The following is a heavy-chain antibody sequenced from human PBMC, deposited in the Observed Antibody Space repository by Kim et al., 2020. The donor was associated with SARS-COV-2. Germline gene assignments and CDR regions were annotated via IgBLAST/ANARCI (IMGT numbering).Heavy chain of an antibody. CDR1: GFTFSSYA. CDR3: AGGYSYGSNILNAYYYYYGMDV. D-gene: IGHD5-18*01. Sequence: GGSLRLSCAASGFTFSSYAMHWVRQAPGKGLEYVSAISSNGGSTYYANSVKGRFTISRDNSKNTLYLQMGSLRAEDMAVYYCAGGYSYGSNILNAYYYYYGMDVWGQGTTVTVSS. CDR2: ISSNGGST. J-gene: IGHJ6*02. V-gene: IGHV3-64*01.